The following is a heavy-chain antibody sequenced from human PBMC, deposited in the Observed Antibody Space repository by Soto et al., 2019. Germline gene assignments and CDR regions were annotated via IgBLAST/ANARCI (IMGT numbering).Heavy chain of an antibody. CDR3: ATYYGSEPVDYLDY. J-gene: IGHJ4*02. CDR2: ISGSGGST. CDR1: GFTFRSYA. Sequence: EVQLLESGGGSVQPGGSLRLSCTASGFTFRSYAMSWVRQAPGKGLEWVSGISGSGGSTYYADSVKGRFTISRDNSKNTLYLQMNSLRAEDTAVYYCATYYGSEPVDYLDYWGQGTLVTVSS. D-gene: IGHD3-10*01. V-gene: IGHV3-23*01.